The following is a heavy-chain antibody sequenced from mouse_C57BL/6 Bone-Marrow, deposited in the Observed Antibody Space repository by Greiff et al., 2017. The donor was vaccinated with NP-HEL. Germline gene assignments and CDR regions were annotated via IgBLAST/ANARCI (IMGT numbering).Heavy chain of an antibody. J-gene: IGHJ3*01. Sequence: EVQLQESGAELVRPGASVKLSCTASGFNIKDDYMHWVKQRPEQGLEWIGWIDPENGDTEYASKFQGKATITADTSSNTAYLQLSSLTSEDTAVDYCTTDGYDTWFAYWGQGTLVTVSA. CDR2: IDPENGDT. CDR1: GFNIKDDY. D-gene: IGHD2-2*01. V-gene: IGHV14-4*01. CDR3: TTDGYDTWFAY.